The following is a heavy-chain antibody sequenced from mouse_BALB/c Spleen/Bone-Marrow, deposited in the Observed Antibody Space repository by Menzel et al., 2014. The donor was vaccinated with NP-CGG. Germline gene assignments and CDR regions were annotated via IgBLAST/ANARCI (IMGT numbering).Heavy chain of an antibody. CDR2: IYPGNSDT. V-gene: IGHV1-5*01. CDR3: TRRTAVLDY. D-gene: IGHD4-1*01. J-gene: IGHJ2*01. Sequence: SGTVLARPGASVKMSCKASGYSFPSYWMHWVKQRPGQGLEWIGAIYPGNSDTNNNQNFKGKAKLTAVTSANTAYMELSSLTNEDSAVYYCTRRTAVLDYWGQGTTLTVSS. CDR1: GYSFPSYW.